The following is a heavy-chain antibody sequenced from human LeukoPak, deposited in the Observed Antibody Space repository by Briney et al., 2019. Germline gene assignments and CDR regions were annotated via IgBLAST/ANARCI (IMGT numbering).Heavy chain of an antibody. J-gene: IGHJ4*02. Sequence: GGSLRLSCAASGFTFSSYGMHWVRQAPGKGLEWVAVISYDGSNKYYADSVKGRFTISRDNSKNTLYLQMTSLRAEDTAVYYCAKDPCGGDCSDFDYWGQGTLVTVSS. D-gene: IGHD2-21*02. CDR2: ISYDGSNK. CDR1: GFTFSSYG. V-gene: IGHV3-30*18. CDR3: AKDPCGGDCSDFDY.